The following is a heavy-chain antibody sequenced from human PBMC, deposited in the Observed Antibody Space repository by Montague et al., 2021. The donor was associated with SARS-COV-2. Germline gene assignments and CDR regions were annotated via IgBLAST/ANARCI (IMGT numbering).Heavy chain of an antibody. Sequence: SETLSLTCTVSGGSISSSSYYWGWIRQPPGKGLEWIGSIYYSGSTYYNPSLKSRVTISVDTSKNQFSLKLGSVTAADTAVYYCARHPRGYYDYVWGSPSYYFDYWGQGTLVTVSS. CDR2: IYYSGST. D-gene: IGHD3-16*01. CDR3: ARHPRGYYDYVWGSPSYYFDY. V-gene: IGHV4-39*01. J-gene: IGHJ4*02. CDR1: GGSISSSSYY.